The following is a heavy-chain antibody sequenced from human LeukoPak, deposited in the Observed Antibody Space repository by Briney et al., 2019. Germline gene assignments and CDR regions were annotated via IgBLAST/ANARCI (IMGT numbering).Heavy chain of an antibody. D-gene: IGHD3-22*01. CDR2: INHSGST. J-gene: IGHJ4*02. CDR1: GGSFSGYY. CDR3: ARDRGSGLDV. Sequence: SETLSLTCAVYGGSFSGYYWSWIRQPPGKGLEWIGEINHSGSTNYNPSLKSRVTISVDTSKNQFSLNLTSVTAADTALYYCARDRGSGLDVWGQGTLVSVSS. V-gene: IGHV4-34*01.